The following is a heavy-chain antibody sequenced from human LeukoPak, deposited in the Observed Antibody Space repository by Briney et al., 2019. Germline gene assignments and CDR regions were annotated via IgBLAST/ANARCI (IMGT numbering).Heavy chain of an antibody. Sequence: PGGSLRLSCAASGFTFSSYAMSWVRQAPGKGLEWVSAISGSGGSTYYADSVKGRFTISRDNSKNTLYLQMNSLRAEDTAVYYCARDLGYYDYVWGSYRSKGTYDYWGQGTLVTVSS. CDR3: ARDLGYYDYVWGSYRSKGTYDY. J-gene: IGHJ4*02. V-gene: IGHV3-23*01. D-gene: IGHD3-16*02. CDR1: GFTFSSYA. CDR2: ISGSGGST.